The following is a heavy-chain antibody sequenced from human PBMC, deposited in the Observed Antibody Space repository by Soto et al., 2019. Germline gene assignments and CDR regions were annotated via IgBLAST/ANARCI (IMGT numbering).Heavy chain of an antibody. CDR1: GYSFTSYW. CDR2: IDPSDSYT. CDR3: ARYNILTGYHTLYYYGMDV. D-gene: IGHD3-9*01. Sequence: GESLKISCKGSGYSFTSYWISWVRQMPGKGLEWMGRIDPSDSYTNYSPSFQGHVTISADKSISTAYLQWSSLKASDTAMYYCARYNILTGYHTLYYYGMDVWGQGTTVTVSS. J-gene: IGHJ6*02. V-gene: IGHV5-10-1*01.